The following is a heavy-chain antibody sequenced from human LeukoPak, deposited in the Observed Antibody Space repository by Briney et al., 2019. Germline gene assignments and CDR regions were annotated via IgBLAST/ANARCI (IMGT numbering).Heavy chain of an antibody. V-gene: IGHV3-30-3*01. J-gene: IGHJ4*02. Sequence: GGSLRLSCAASGFTFSSYAMHWVRQAPGKGLEWVAVISYDGSNKYYADSVKGRFTISRDNSKNTLYLQMNSLRAEDTAVYYCAKGWFGTGFDYWGQGTLVTVSS. CDR1: GFTFSSYA. CDR3: AKGWFGTGFDY. D-gene: IGHD1-7*01. CDR2: ISYDGSNK.